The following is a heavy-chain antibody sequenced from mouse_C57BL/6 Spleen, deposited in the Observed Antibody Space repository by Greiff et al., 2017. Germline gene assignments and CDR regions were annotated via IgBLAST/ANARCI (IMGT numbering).Heavy chain of an antibody. V-gene: IGHV8-12*01. Sequence: QVTLKVSGPGILQSSQTLSLTCSFSGFSLSTSGMGVSWIRQPSGKGLEWLAHIYWGDDKRSNPSLKSRLTISKDTSRNQVFLKITSVDTADTATYYCARSIYYYGSSWDYYAMDYWGQGTSVTVSS. D-gene: IGHD1-1*01. CDR1: GFSLSTSGMG. CDR3: ARSIYYYGSSWDYYAMDY. CDR2: IYWGDDK. J-gene: IGHJ4*01.